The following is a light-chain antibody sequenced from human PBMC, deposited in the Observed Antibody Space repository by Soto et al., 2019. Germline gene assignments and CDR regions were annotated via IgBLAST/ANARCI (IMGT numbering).Light chain of an antibody. Sequence: EIVLTQSPATRSLSPGERATLSCRASQSVSSYLAWYQQKPGQAPRLLIYDASNRATGIPARFSGSGSGTDFILTISRLEPEDFAVYYCQQRSNWPSITFGQGTRLEIK. CDR1: QSVSSY. V-gene: IGKV3-11*01. CDR2: DAS. CDR3: QQRSNWPSIT. J-gene: IGKJ5*01.